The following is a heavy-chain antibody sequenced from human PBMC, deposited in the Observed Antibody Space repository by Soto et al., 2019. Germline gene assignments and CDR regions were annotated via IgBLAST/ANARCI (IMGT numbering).Heavy chain of an antibody. CDR3: ARLHSHGTYGMDV. D-gene: IGHD5-18*01. CDR2: IIPIFGTT. CDR1: GGSFTYT. V-gene: IGHV1-69*01. J-gene: IGHJ6*02. Sequence: QMHLVQSGAEVKKPGSSVKVSCKASGGSFTYTLSWVRQAPGQGLEWMGGIIPIFGTTNYAQKFQGRVTITADESTKTAYIELSILRSEDTDVYYYARLHSHGTYGMDVWGLGTTVTVSS.